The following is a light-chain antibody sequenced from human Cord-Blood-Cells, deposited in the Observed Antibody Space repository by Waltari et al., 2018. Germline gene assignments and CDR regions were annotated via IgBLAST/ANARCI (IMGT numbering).Light chain of an antibody. CDR3: CSYAGSYTWV. Sequence: QSALTQPRSVSGSPGQSVTISCTATSIAVGGYNYVSWYQQHPGNAPKLIIYDVSKRPSGVPDRFSGSKSGNTASLTISGLQAEDEADYYCCSYAGSYTWVFGGGTKLTVL. CDR2: DVS. J-gene: IGLJ3*02. V-gene: IGLV2-11*01. CDR1: SIAVGGYNY.